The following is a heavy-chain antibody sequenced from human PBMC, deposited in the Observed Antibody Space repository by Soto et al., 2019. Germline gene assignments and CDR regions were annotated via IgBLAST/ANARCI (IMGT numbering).Heavy chain of an antibody. CDR3: ARGYSSSWYDPYYFDY. CDR2: IKQDGSEK. CDR1: GFTFSSYW. J-gene: IGHJ4*02. Sequence: EVQLVESGGGLVQPGGSLRLSCAASGFTFSSYWMSWVRQAPGKGLEWVANIKQDGSEKYYVDSVKGRFTISRDNAKNSLYLQMNSLRADDTAVYYCARGYSSSWYDPYYFDYWGQGTLVTVSS. D-gene: IGHD6-13*01. V-gene: IGHV3-7*03.